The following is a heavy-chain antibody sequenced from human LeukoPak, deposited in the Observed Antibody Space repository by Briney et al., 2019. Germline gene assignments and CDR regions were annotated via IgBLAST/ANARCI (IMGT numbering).Heavy chain of an antibody. V-gene: IGHV4-39*01. D-gene: IGHD1-26*01. CDR2: IYYSGST. CDR1: GGSISSNSYY. Sequence: SETLSLTCTVSGGSISSNSYYWGWIRQSPGKGLEWIGSIYYSGSTYYNPSLKSRVTISVDKSKNQFSLKLSSVTAADTAVYYCARGSPSGSYTFDYWGQGTLVTVSS. J-gene: IGHJ4*02. CDR3: ARGSPSGSYTFDY.